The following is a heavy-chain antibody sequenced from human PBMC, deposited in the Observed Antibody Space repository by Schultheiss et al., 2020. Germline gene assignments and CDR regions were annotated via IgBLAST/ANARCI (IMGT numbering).Heavy chain of an antibody. CDR2: IDSNGGST. CDR1: GFTVSSNY. D-gene: IGHD3-3*01. V-gene: IGHV3-64D*06. CDR3: VKGSSLYYDFWSGYPWDV. J-gene: IGHJ6*02. Sequence: GGSLRLSCAASGFTVSSNYMSWVRQAPGKGLEYVSAIDSNGGSTYYADSVKGRFTVSRDTSKNTLYLQMSSLRPDDTAVYYCVKGSSLYYDFWSGYPWDVWGRGTSVTVSS.